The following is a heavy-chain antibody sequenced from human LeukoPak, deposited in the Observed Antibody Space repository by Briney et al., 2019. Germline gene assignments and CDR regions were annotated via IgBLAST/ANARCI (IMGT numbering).Heavy chain of an antibody. CDR2: ISTMSSTK. D-gene: IGHD4-17*01. J-gene: IGHJ4*02. CDR1: EFTFSSYG. Sequence: GGSLRLSCAASEFTFSSYGMHWVRQAPGKGLEWVSYISTMSSTKYYADSVKGRFTISRDNAKNSLYLQMNSLRDEDTAVYYCARGKIGYYYGDYDGYWGQGTLVTVSS. V-gene: IGHV3-48*02. CDR3: ARGKIGYYYGDYDGY.